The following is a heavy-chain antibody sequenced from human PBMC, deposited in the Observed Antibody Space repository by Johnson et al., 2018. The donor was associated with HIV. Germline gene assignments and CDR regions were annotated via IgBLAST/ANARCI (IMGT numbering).Heavy chain of an antibody. CDR2: IRQDGGEK. D-gene: IGHD1-1*01. CDR3: AREGTLGAFDI. Sequence: VQLVESGGGVVQPGKSLRISCAVSDFTFSNYAMHWVRQAPGKGLAWVAYIRQDGGEKEYLDSVKGRFTISRDNAKNSLYLQMNSLRAEDTAVYYCAREGTLGAFDIWGQGTMVTVSS. CDR1: DFTFSNYA. J-gene: IGHJ3*02. V-gene: IGHV3-7*01.